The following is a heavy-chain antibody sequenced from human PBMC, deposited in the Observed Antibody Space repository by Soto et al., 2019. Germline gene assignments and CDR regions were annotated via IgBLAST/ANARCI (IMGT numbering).Heavy chain of an antibody. Sequence: EVQLVETGGGLVKPGGSLRLYCAASGFTFSSYSMNWVRKTPGKGLEWVSSISTSSHIYYADSVKGRFTLSRDKVKNSQYLQMNRLRGEDTAVYFCARDYRFGGGASMDVWGQGTTVTVSS. CDR1: GFTFSSYS. J-gene: IGHJ6*02. D-gene: IGHD3-3*01. CDR2: ISTSSHI. CDR3: ARDYRFGGGASMDV. V-gene: IGHV3-21*01.